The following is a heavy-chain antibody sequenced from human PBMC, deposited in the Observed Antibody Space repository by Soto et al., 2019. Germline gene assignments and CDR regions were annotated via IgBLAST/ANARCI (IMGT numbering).Heavy chain of an antibody. D-gene: IGHD4-17*01. Sequence: QVQLVQSGAEVKKPGASVKVSCKASGYTFTSYDINWVRQATGQGLEWMGWMNPNSGDTGYAQKFQGRVTMTMNTPSSTADMELSSLRSEDTAVYYCARTTLSTVVTPRHFDYWGQGTLVTVSS. CDR3: ARTTLSTVVTPRHFDY. CDR1: GYTFTSYD. J-gene: IGHJ4*02. CDR2: MNPNSGDT. V-gene: IGHV1-8*01.